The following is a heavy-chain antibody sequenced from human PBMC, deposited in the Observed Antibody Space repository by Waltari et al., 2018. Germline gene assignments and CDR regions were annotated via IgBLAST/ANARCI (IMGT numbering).Heavy chain of an antibody. J-gene: IGHJ4*02. CDR3: AKDENWTWMASVSGSSMAGED. D-gene: IGHD1-26*01. V-gene: IGHV3-23*01. Sequence: EVQLLESGGGLVQPGGSLRLSCAASGFTFSSYAMSWVRQAPGKGLEWVSAISGRGGSKYYADSVEGRFTISRDNAKNTLYLQMNSLRAEDTAVYYCAKDENWTWMASVSGSSMAGEDWGQGTLVTVSS. CDR1: GFTFSSYA. CDR2: ISGRGGSK.